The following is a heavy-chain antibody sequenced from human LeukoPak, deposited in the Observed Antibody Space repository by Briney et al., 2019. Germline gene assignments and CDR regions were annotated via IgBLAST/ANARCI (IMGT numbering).Heavy chain of an antibody. V-gene: IGHV3-23*01. Sequence: GGSLRLSCAASGFTFSIYAMSWVRQAPGKGLEWVSAISGSGGSTYYADSVKGRFTISRDNSKNTLYQQMNSLRAEDTAVYYCAKDRAYSSSWYTGDYWGQGTLVTVSS. CDR2: ISGSGGST. CDR3: AKDRAYSSSWYTGDY. J-gene: IGHJ4*02. CDR1: GFTFSIYA. D-gene: IGHD6-13*01.